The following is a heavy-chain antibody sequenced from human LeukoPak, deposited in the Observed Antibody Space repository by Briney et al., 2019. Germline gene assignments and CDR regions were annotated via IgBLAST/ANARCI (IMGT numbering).Heavy chain of an antibody. D-gene: IGHD3-3*01. CDR1: GGSISSYY. V-gene: IGHV4-59*08. J-gene: IGHJ6*02. Sequence: SETLSLTCTVSGGSISSYYWSWIRQPPGKGLEWIGYIYYSGSTNYNPSLKSRVTISVDTSKNQSSLKLSSVTAADTAVYYCARQGLYDFWSANYYYGMDVWGQGTTVTVPS. CDR3: ARQGLYDFWSANYYYGMDV. CDR2: IYYSGST.